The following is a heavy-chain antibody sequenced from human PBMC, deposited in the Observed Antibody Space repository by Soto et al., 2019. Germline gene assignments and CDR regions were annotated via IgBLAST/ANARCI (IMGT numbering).Heavy chain of an antibody. CDR1: GYAFTTYG. J-gene: IGHJ4*02. CDR2: ISAHNGNT. CDR3: ARGRYGDY. D-gene: IGHD1-1*01. V-gene: IGHV1-18*01. Sequence: QVHLVQSGAEVKKPGASVKVSCKGSGYAFTTYGITWVRQAPGQGLEWMGWISAHNGNTNYAQKLQGRVTVTRDTSTSTAYMERRSLRSADTAVYYGARGRYGDYWGQGALVTVSS.